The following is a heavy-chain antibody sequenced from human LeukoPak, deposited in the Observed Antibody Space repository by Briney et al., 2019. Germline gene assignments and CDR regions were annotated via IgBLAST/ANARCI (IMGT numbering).Heavy chain of an antibody. J-gene: IGHJ4*02. CDR1: GYTFTSYG. V-gene: IGHV1-18*01. CDR3: ARKSIVSNAWYYFDY. D-gene: IGHD3-22*01. Sequence: ASVKVSCKASGYTFTSYGISWVRQAPGQGLEWMGWISAYYGYTNYAQKLQGRVTMTTDTSTSTAYMELRSLRSDDTAVYYCARKSIVSNAWYYFDYWGRGTLVTVSS. CDR2: ISAYYGYT.